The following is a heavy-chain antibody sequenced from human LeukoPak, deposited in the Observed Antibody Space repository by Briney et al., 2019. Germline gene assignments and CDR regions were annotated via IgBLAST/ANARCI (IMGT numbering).Heavy chain of an antibody. D-gene: IGHD6-13*01. Sequence: SETLSLTCTVSGGSISSHYWSWIRQPPGKGLEWIGYIYYSGSSKYNPSLKSRVTISVDTSKNQFSLKLSSVTAADTAVYYCARVIAAAGYFDYWGQGTLVTVSS. J-gene: IGHJ4*02. CDR3: ARVIAAAGYFDY. CDR1: GGSISSHY. V-gene: IGHV4-59*11. CDR2: IYYSGSS.